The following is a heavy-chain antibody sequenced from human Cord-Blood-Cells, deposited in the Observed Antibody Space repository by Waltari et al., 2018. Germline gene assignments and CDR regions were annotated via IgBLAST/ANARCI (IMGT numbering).Heavy chain of an antibody. CDR1: GGSFSGSY. V-gene: IGHV4-34*01. J-gene: IGHJ4*02. CDR2: INNSRST. Sequence: LPLQQWRAGLFKPSETLSLTCAVYGGSFSGSYWSRIRHPPGKGLEWIGEINNSRSTKYNPALKSRGTISVDTSKNQFSLKLSSVTAADTAVYYCARVYDFWSGYYGYWGQGTLVTVSS. D-gene: IGHD3-3*01. CDR3: ARVYDFWSGYYGY.